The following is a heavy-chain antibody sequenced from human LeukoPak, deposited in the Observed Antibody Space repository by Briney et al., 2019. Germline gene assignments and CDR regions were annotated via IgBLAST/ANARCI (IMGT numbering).Heavy chain of an antibody. J-gene: IGHJ4*02. CDR2: VHYDGFS. CDR3: VKSGYDDTVLPIYFDS. V-gene: IGHV4-39*01. CDR1: GGSISRSSYY. D-gene: IGHD5-18*01. Sequence: PSESLSLTSTVPGGSISRSSYYWGWIRQPPGRGLEWLGGVHYDGFSYYNPALKRRVTISLDTSRNQFSLKLNSVTAADTAVYHCVKSGYDDTVLPIYFDSWGQGTPVTVSS.